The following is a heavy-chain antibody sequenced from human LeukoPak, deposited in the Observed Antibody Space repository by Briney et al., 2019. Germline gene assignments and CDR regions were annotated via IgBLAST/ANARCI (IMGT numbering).Heavy chain of an antibody. J-gene: IGHJ4*02. CDR3: AKDGRVPSLLWFGELPYYFDY. Sequence: PGGSLRLSCTASGFTFSSYAMSWVRQAPGKGLEWVSVISGSGGSTYYGDSVKGRFTISRDNSKNTLYLQMNSLRAEDTAVYYCAKDGRVPSLLWFGELPYYFDYWGQGTLVTVSS. D-gene: IGHD3-10*01. V-gene: IGHV3-23*01. CDR2: ISGSGGST. CDR1: GFTFSSYA.